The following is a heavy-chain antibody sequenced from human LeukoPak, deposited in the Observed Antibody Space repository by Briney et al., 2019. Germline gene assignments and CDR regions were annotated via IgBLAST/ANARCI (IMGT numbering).Heavy chain of an antibody. CDR1: GFTLSTYW. V-gene: IGHV3-7*05. CDR3: VRGISGTVVRGVSWAWFDP. Sequence: PGGSLRLSCVASGFTLSTYWMTWVRQAPGKGLEWVANIKPDGSGKYFVDSVRGRFTISRDNVKNSLYPQMNSLRAEDTAVYYCVRGISGTVVRGVSWAWFDPWGQGTLVTVSS. D-gene: IGHD3-10*01. J-gene: IGHJ5*02. CDR2: IKPDGSGK.